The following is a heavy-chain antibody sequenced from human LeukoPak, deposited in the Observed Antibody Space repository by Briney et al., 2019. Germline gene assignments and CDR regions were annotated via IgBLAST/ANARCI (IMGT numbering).Heavy chain of an antibody. V-gene: IGHV4-59*08. D-gene: IGHD3-22*01. CDR3: AGDSSGNYDY. J-gene: IGHJ4*02. CDR1: GGSISNYY. Sequence: SETLSLTCTVSGGSISNYYRSWIRQPPGMGLEWIGYIYYSGSTNYNPSLKSRVTISVDTSKNQFSLKLSSVTAADTAVYYCAGDSSGNYDYWGQGTLVTVSS. CDR2: IYYSGST.